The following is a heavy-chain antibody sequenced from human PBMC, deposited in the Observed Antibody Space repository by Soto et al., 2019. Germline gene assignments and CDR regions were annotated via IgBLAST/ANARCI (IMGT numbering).Heavy chain of an antibody. CDR3: ARVAY. CDR2: ISSGSSDT. CDR1: GFTFSRVR. V-gene: IGHV3-21*02. J-gene: IGHJ4*02. Sequence: EVQLVESGGGLVKPGESLRLSCEASGFTFSRVRMNWVRQVPGKGLECVASISSGSSDTWYADSVKGRFIISRDNAQNSLFLQMNTLRPEDTAMYYCARVAYWGPGTQVTVSS.